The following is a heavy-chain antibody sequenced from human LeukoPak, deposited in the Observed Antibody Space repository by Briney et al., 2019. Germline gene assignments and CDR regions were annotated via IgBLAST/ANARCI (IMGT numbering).Heavy chain of an antibody. D-gene: IGHD3-22*01. CDR3: TRLDLFYYDGSDYPG. Sequence: GGSLRRSCAGSGFTFSGSAMHWVRQASGKGLEWVAHIRTKATSYATAYAASVKGRFTISRDDSKNTAYLQMNSLKTEDTAVYYCTRLDLFYYDGSDYPGWGQGTLVTVSS. CDR1: GFTFSGSA. CDR2: IRTKATSYAT. V-gene: IGHV3-73*01. J-gene: IGHJ4*02.